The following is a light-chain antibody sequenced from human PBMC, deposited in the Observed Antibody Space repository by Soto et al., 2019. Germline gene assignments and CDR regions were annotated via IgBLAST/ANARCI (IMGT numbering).Light chain of an antibody. J-gene: IGKJ1*01. CDR3: QQYGSSPT. CDR2: DVS. Sequence: EIVLTQSPGTLSLSPGERATLSCRSSQSVSSSYLAWYQQKPGQAPGLLIYDVSSRATGIPDRFSGSGSGTDLTLTISRLEPEDFAVYYCQQYGSSPTFGQGTKVEIK. CDR1: QSVSSSY. V-gene: IGKV3-20*01.